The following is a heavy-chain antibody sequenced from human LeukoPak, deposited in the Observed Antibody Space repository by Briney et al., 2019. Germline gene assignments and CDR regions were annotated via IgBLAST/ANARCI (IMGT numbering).Heavy chain of an antibody. J-gene: IGHJ4*02. CDR1: GFTFSSYD. CDR3: ARSREEYYYDSSGYYYDY. Sequence: GGSLRLSCAASGFTFSSYDMHWVRQATGKGLEWVSAIGTAGDTYYPGSVKGRFTISRENAKNSLYLQMNGLRAGDTAVYYCARSREEYYYDSSGYYYDYWGQGTLVTVSS. D-gene: IGHD3-22*01. CDR2: IGTAGDT. V-gene: IGHV3-13*01.